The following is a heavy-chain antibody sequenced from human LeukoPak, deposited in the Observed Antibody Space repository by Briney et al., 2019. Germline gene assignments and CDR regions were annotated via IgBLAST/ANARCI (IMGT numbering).Heavy chain of an antibody. D-gene: IGHD3-16*02. Sequence: PGGSLRLSCAASGFTFSSYWMSWVRQAPGKGLEWAANIKQDGSEKYYVDSLKGRFTISRDNAKNSLYLQMNSLRAEDTAVYYCARGYISPRMNWFDPWGQGTLVTVSS. V-gene: IGHV3-7*05. CDR3: ARGYISPRMNWFDP. CDR2: IKQDGSEK. J-gene: IGHJ5*02. CDR1: GFTFSSYW.